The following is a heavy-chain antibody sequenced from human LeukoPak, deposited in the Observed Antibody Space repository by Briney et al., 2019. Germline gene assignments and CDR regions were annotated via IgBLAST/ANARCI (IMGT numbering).Heavy chain of an antibody. CDR2: MNPNSGNT. CDR1: GYTFTSYD. Sequence: ASVKVSCKASGYTFTSYDINWVRKATGQGLEWMGWMNPNSGNTGYAQKFQGRVTMTRNTSISTAYMELSSLRSEDTAVYYCARGPLYDSSGYYYYYWGQGTLVTVSS. V-gene: IGHV1-8*01. CDR3: ARGPLYDSSGYYYYY. J-gene: IGHJ4*02. D-gene: IGHD3-22*01.